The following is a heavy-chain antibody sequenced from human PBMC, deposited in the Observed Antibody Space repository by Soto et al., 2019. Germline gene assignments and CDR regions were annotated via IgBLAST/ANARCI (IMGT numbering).Heavy chain of an antibody. D-gene: IGHD1-7*01. V-gene: IGHV1-69*12. CDR1: GGTFSSYA. CDR3: ARDQRDNWNYASPDDYYGMDV. Sequence: QVQLVQSGAEVKKPGSSVKVSCKASGGTFSSYAISWVRQAPGQGLEWMGGIIPIFGTANYAQKLQGRVTITADESTSTASMELSSRRSEDTAVYYCARDQRDNWNYASPDDYYGMDVWGQGTTVTVSS. CDR2: IIPIFGTA. J-gene: IGHJ6*02.